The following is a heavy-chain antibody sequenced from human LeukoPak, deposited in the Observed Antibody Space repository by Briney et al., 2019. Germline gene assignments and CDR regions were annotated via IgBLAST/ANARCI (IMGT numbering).Heavy chain of an antibody. V-gene: IGHV3-74*01. Sequence: TGGSLRLSCAASGFTFSNDWMHWVRQAPGKGLVWVSRINTDGSTTTYADSVKGRFTISRDNAKNTLYLQMNSLRVEDTAVYYCARSRDGSYHYWGQGTLVTVSS. D-gene: IGHD3-16*02. CDR3: ARSRDGSYHY. J-gene: IGHJ4*02. CDR2: INTDGSTT. CDR1: GFTFSNDW.